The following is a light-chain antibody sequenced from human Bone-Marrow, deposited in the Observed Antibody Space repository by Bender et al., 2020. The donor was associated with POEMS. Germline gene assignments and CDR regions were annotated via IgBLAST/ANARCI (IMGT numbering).Light chain of an antibody. CDR1: NNDIGFYNY. CDR2: DVS. J-gene: IGLJ3*02. Sequence: QTGLTQPASVSGSPGQSITISCTGTNNDIGFYNYVSWYQQYPGKVPKLIIYDVSSRPSEISNRFSGSKSGNTASLTISGLQPDDEADYYCCSYAGHNTWVFGGGTRLTVL. V-gene: IGLV2-14*03. CDR3: CSYAGHNTWV.